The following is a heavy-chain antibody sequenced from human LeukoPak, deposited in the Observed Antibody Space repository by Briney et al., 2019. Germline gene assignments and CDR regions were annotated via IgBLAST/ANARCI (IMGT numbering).Heavy chain of an antibody. CDR1: GFTISSYA. CDR3: ARDTAGTTSLWFHY. D-gene: IGHD1-1*01. V-gene: IGHV3-30*04. J-gene: IGHJ4*02. Sequence: GGSLRLSCAASGFTISSYAMHGVRQAPGKGLEGVAVRSYDGSNKYYADSVKGRFTISRDNSKTTLYLQMNSLRAEDTAVYYCARDTAGTTSLWFHYWGQGTLVTVSS. CDR2: RSYDGSNK.